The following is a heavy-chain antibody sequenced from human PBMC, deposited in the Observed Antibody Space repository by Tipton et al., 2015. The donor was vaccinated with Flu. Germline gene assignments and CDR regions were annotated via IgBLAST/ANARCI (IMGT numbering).Heavy chain of an antibody. V-gene: IGHV4-4*07. CDR2: IYMGART. CDR3: ARERRGGWPFYDAFDF. J-gene: IGHJ3*01. Sequence: TLSLTCSVSGGSVNSYYWSWIRQPAGKGLEWIGRIYMGARTNYNPPLKSRVTMSLDLFKNQISLRLSSVTAADTAGYYCARERRGGWPFYDAFDFWGQGTTVTVSS. CDR1: GGSVNSYY. D-gene: IGHD6-19*01.